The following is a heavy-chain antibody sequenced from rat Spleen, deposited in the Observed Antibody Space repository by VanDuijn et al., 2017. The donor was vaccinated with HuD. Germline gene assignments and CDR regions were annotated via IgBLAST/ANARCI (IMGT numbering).Heavy chain of an antibody. J-gene: IGHJ4*01. D-gene: IGHD4-5*01. CDR3: GRHGRGKTTYYYVMDA. Sequence: EVQLVESGGGLVQPGRSLKLSCAASGFTFSNYYMAWVRQAPTKGLEWVAYISTGGDNTYYRDSVKGRFTISRDNAKSTLYLQMDSLQSEDTATYYCGRHGRGKTTYYYVMDAWGQGTSVTVSS. CDR2: ISTGGDNT. V-gene: IGHV5-25*01. CDR1: GFTFSNYY.